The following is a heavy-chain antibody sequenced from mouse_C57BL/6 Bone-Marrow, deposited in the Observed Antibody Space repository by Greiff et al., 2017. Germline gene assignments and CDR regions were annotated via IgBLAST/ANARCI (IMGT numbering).Heavy chain of an antibody. Sequence: QVQLQQPGAELVKPGASVRMSCKASGYTFTSYWITWVKQRPGQGLEWMGDIYPGSGSTNYNEKFKSKATLTVDTSSSTAYMQLSSLTSEDSAVYYCASRSSGYYAMDYWGQGTSVTVSS. V-gene: IGHV1-55*01. CDR1: GYTFTSYW. CDR2: IYPGSGST. J-gene: IGHJ4*01. CDR3: ASRSSGYYAMDY. D-gene: IGHD3-2*02.